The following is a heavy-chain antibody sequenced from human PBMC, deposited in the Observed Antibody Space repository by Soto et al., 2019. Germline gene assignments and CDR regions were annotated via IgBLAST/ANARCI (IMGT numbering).Heavy chain of an antibody. CDR3: ARGREIDIVVVPTFDY. Sequence: QVQLVQSGAEVKKPGASVKVSCKASGYTFTGYYMHWVRQAPGQGLEWMGWINPNSGGTNYAQKFQGWVTMTRDTSISTAYMELSRLRSDDMAVYYCARGREIDIVVVPTFDYWGQGTLVTVSS. CDR1: GYTFTGYY. J-gene: IGHJ4*02. CDR2: INPNSGGT. D-gene: IGHD2-2*01. V-gene: IGHV1-2*04.